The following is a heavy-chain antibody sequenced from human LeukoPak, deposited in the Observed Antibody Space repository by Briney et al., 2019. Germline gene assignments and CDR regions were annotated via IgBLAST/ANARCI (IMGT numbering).Heavy chain of an antibody. CDR2: IYYSGTT. CDR1: GGSISGYY. V-gene: IGHV4-59*08. J-gene: IGHJ5*02. CDR3: ARAETFYYGSGSSNWFDP. D-gene: IGHD3-10*01. Sequence: KPSETLSLTCSVSGGSISGYYWSWIRQPPGKGLEWIGYIYYSGTTIYNPSLKSRVTISVDTSNNQFSLKLSSVTAADTAVYFCARAETFYYGSGSSNWFDPWGQGTLVTVSS.